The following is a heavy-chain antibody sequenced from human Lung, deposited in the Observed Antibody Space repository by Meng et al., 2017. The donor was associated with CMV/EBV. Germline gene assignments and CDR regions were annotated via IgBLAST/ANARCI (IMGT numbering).Heavy chain of an antibody. J-gene: IGHJ4*02. CDR2: VKSKTDGGTT. D-gene: IGHD3-16*01. V-gene: IGHV3-15*01. CDR3: TTDSGYGYVWGSYQLLGY. Sequence: GGSXRLXXAASGFTFSNAWMSWVRQAPGKGLEWVGRVKSKTDGGTTDYAAPVKGRFTISRDDSKSTLYLQMNSLKTEDTAVYYCTTDSGYGYVWGSYQLLGYWXQGTLVTVSS. CDR1: GFTFSNAW.